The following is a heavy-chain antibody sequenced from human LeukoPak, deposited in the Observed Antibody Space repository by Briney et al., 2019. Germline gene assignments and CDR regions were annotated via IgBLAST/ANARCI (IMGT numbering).Heavy chain of an antibody. V-gene: IGHV1-18*01. CDR1: GYTFTSYG. CDR3: AKDYPYYYGSGSYPGDAFDI. J-gene: IGHJ3*02. CDR2: ISANNGNT. Sequence: ASVKVSCKASGYTFTSYGISWVRQAPGQGLEWMGWISANNGNTNYAQKLQGRVTMTTDTSTSTAYMELRSLRSDDTAVYYCAKDYPYYYGSGSYPGDAFDIWGQGTMVTVSS. D-gene: IGHD3-10*01.